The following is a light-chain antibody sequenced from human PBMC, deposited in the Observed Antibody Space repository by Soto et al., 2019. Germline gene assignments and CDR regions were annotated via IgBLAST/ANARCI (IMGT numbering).Light chain of an antibody. Sequence: DIQSTQAVCSVTETKRDRVTITSRASKGSSSWLAWYEQNPGKAPKVLIYAASSLQSGVPSRFSGSGSGTDFTLTISCLQPEDFAPYYCQLSYSKPWRFGDGTKVDIK. J-gene: IGKJ1*01. CDR2: AAS. V-gene: IGKV1-39*01. CDR3: QLSYSKPWR. CDR1: KGSSSW.